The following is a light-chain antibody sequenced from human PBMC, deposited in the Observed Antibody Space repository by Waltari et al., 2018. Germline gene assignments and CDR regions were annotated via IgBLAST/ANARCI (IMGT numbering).Light chain of an antibody. Sequence: NFMLTQPHSVSESPGKTVTISCTRNSSRIARNSLQSFQQRPVSAPITRIFEEKERLSGVPDRFSGSIDSSSNSASLTISGLKTEDEADYYCQSYDATNHWVFGGGTKLTVL. CDR1: SSRIARNS. CDR2: EEK. J-gene: IGLJ3*02. CDR3: QSYDATNHWV. V-gene: IGLV6-57*04.